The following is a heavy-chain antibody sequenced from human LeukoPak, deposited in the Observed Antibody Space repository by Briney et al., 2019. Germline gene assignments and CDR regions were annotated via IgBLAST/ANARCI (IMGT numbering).Heavy chain of an antibody. J-gene: IGHJ4*02. CDR2: ISSSRSTI. CDR3: ARDLYDSSGSLDY. V-gene: IGHV3-48*04. CDR1: GFTFSSYS. Sequence: GGSLRLSCAASGFTFSSYSMNWVRQAPGKGLEWVSYISSSRSTIYYADSVKGRFTISRDNAKNSLYLQMNSLRAEDTAVYYCARDLYDSSGSLDYWGQGTLVTVSS. D-gene: IGHD3-22*01.